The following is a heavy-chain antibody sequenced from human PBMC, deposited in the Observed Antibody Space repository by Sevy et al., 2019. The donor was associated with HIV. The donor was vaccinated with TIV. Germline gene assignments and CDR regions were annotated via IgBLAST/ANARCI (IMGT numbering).Heavy chain of an antibody. Sequence: GGSLRLSCAASGFAFYDYSMSWIRQAPGKGLERVATLSFGCGKINYADSVKGRFTISRDNSKNSFYLQMDNLRVEDTALYYCAREGCTRPHDYWGQRTRVTVSS. V-gene: IGHV3-23*01. D-gene: IGHD2-8*01. J-gene: IGHJ4*02. CDR2: LSFGCGKI. CDR1: GFAFYDYS. CDR3: AREGCTRPHDY.